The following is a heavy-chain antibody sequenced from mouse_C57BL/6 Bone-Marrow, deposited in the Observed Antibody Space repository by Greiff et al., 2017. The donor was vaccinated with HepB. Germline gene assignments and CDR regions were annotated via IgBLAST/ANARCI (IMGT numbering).Heavy chain of an antibody. CDR2: IDPSNSYT. J-gene: IGHJ2*01. Sequence: VQLQQPGAELVRPGTSVKLSCKASGYTFTSYWMHWVKQRPGQGLEWIGVIDPSNSYTNYNHKFKGKATLTVDTSSSTAYMQLSSLTSEDSAVYYGAVVACYFDYWGQGTTLTVSS. D-gene: IGHD1-1*01. CDR3: AVVACYFDY. CDR1: GYTFTSYW. V-gene: IGHV1-59*01.